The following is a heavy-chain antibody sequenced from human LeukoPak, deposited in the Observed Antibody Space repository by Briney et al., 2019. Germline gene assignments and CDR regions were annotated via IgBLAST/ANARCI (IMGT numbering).Heavy chain of an antibody. CDR1: GFTFNIYT. J-gene: IGHJ3*02. CDR2: IGSSSRYI. V-gene: IGHV3-21*01. CDR3: ARDCSSSAFDI. D-gene: IGHD6-6*01. Sequence: GGSLRLSCAASGFTFNIYTMTWVRQAPGKGLEWVSSIGSSSRYIYYADSVKGRFTISRVNDNNSVYLQMNSLRAEDTAVYYCARDCSSSAFDIWGQGTMVTVSS.